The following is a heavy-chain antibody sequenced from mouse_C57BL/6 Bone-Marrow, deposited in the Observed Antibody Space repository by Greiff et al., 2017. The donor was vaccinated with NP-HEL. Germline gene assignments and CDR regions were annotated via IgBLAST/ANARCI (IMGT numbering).Heavy chain of an antibody. CDR1: GYTFTSYW. J-gene: IGHJ4*01. V-gene: IGHV1-64*01. CDR3: ARGGDGYYPYYYAMDY. CDR2: IHPNSGST. Sequence: QVQLQQPGAELVKPGASVKLSCKASGYTFTSYWMHWVKQRPGQGLEWIGMIHPNSGSTNYNEKFKSKATLTVDKSSSTPYMQLSSLTSEDSAVYYCARGGDGYYPYYYAMDYWGQGTSVTVSS. D-gene: IGHD2-3*01.